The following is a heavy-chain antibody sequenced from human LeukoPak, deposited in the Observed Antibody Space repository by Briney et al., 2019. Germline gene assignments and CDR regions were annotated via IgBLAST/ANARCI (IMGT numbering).Heavy chain of an antibody. CDR1: GGSFSGYY. CDR2: INHSGST. D-gene: IGHD6-13*01. V-gene: IGHV4-34*01. J-gene: IGHJ6*02. CDR3: ARSHPNIAAAGVFSYYGMDV. Sequence: SSETLSLTCAAYGGSFSGYYWSWIRQPPGKGLEWIGEINHSGSTNYNPSLKSRVTISVDTSKNQFSLKLSSVTAADTAVYYCARSHPNIAAAGVFSYYGMDVWGQGTTVTVSS.